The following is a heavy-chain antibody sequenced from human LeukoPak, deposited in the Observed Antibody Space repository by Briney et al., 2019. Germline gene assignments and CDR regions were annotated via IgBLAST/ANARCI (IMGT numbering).Heavy chain of an antibody. V-gene: IGHV3-23*01. D-gene: IGHD5-24*01. CDR3: ARGQRRHIDMAPSFDY. CDR2: ISGSGGRT. J-gene: IGHJ4*02. Sequence: GGSLRLSCGASGFTFSSYGMSWVRQAPGKGLEWVSAISGSGGRTQYADSMKGRFTISRDNSKNTLYLQMNSLRGEDTAVYSCARGQRRHIDMAPSFDYRGQGTLVTVSS. CDR1: GFTFSSYG.